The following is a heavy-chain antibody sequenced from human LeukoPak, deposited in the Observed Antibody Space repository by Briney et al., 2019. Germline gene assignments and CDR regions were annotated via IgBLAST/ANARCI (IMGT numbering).Heavy chain of an antibody. Sequence: PGGSLRLSCAASGFSFSSYSMNWVRQTPGKGLEWVSSITSSSTYTFYADSVEGRFTISRDNAKNSLSLQMNSLRADDTAVYYCARGRSNWRIWGQGTLVTGSS. D-gene: IGHD6-13*01. J-gene: IGHJ4*02. CDR2: ITSSSTYT. V-gene: IGHV3-21*06. CDR1: GFSFSSYS. CDR3: ARGRSNWRI.